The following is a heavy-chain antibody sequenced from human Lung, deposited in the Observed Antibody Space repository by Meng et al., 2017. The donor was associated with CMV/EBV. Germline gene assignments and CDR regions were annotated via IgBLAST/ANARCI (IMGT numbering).Heavy chain of an antibody. CDR3: LRRSGGSV. CDR2: IPHRGSS. Sequence: RASVHQLVKPSDTLSLTCAVSGHSITNHNWWAWVRQPPGKGLEWIGEIPHRGSSAYNPSLKSRVSMSIDKSKNQFSLKLTSVTAADTAVYHCLRRSGGSVWGQGTLVTVSS. D-gene: IGHD3-10*01. CDR1: GHSITNHNW. J-gene: IGHJ1*01. V-gene: IGHV4-4*02.